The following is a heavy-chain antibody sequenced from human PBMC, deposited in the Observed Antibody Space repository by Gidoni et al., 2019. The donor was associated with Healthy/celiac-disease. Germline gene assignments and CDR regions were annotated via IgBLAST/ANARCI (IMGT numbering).Heavy chain of an antibody. Sequence: QVQLQQWGAGLLKHSETLSLTCAVYGGSFSGYYWSWIRQPPGKGLEWIGEINHSGSTNYNPSLKSRVTISVDTSKNQFSLKLSSVTAADTAVYYCARWLKYYFDYWGQGTLVTVSS. J-gene: IGHJ4*02. V-gene: IGHV4-34*01. CDR1: GGSFSGYY. CDR2: INHSGST. CDR3: ARWLKYYFDY. D-gene: IGHD5-12*01.